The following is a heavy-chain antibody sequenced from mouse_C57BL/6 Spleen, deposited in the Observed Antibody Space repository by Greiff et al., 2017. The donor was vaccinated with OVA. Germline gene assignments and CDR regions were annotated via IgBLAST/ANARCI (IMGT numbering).Heavy chain of an antibody. CDR1: GYAFSSSW. CDR3: ARGYYGSIDY. J-gene: IGHJ2*01. D-gene: IGHD1-1*01. V-gene: IGHV1-82*01. Sequence: VQRVESGPELVKPGASVKISCKASGYAFSSSWMNWVKQRPGKGLEWIGRIYPGDGDTNYNGKFKGKATLTADKSSSTAYMQLSSLTSEDSAVYFCARGYYGSIDYWGQGTTLTVSS. CDR2: IYPGDGDT.